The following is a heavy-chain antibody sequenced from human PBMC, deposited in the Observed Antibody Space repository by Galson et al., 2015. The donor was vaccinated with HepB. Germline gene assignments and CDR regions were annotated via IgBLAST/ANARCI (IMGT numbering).Heavy chain of an antibody. CDR1: GFTFSNYA. CDR3: AKCNSATIHYYYMDV. D-gene: IGHD2-2*02. V-gene: IGHV3-23*01. Sequence: SLRLSCAASGFTFSNYAMSWVRQAPGKGLEWVSAISGSGGSTYYADYVKGRFTISRDNSKNTLYLQMNSLRAEDTAVYYCAKCNSATIHYYYMDVWGKGTTVTVSS. CDR2: ISGSGGST. J-gene: IGHJ6*03.